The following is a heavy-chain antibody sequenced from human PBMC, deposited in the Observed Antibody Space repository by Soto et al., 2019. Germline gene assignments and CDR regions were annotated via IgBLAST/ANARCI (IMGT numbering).Heavy chain of an antibody. J-gene: IGHJ4*02. CDR3: AHRPLPYSHYFDY. Sequence: EWLALIYWDDDKRYSPSLESRVTITKDTSKNQVVLTLTNLDPVDTATYYCAHRPLPYSHYFDYWGQGALVTVSS. D-gene: IGHD4-4*01. V-gene: IGHV2-5*02. CDR2: IYWDDDK.